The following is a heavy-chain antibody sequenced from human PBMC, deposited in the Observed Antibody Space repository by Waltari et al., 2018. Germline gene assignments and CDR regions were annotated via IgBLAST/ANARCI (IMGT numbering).Heavy chain of an antibody. CDR3: AKGFREIDY. Sequence: EMQLLESGGGLVQPGGSLRLSCAASGFTFSAYAMMWVRQAPGKGLEWVSGLRGSGATTWYADSVKGRFTISRDNSKNTMYLQMNSLRVEDTAVYYCAKGFREIDYWGQGALVTVSS. J-gene: IGHJ4*02. CDR2: LRGSGATT. CDR1: GFTFSAYA. V-gene: IGHV3-23*01.